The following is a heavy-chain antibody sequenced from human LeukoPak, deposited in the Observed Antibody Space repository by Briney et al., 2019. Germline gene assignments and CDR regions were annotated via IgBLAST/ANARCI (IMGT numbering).Heavy chain of an antibody. J-gene: IGHJ5*02. CDR1: GDSISSGGYS. D-gene: IGHD6-13*01. CDR2: IHDSGST. V-gene: IGHV4-30-4*07. Sequence: SETLSLTCAVSGDSISSGGYSWTWIRQTPGKGLEWIAYIHDSGSTYYNPSLKSRLSISIDTSKNQFSLRLNSVTAADTAVYYCARVVAAAGNNWFDPWGQGTLVTVSS. CDR3: ARVVAAAGNNWFDP.